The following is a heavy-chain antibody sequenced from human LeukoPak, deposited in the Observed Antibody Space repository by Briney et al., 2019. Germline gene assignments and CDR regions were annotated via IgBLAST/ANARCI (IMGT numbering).Heavy chain of an antibody. D-gene: IGHD4-17*01. CDR3: ARAQTTPIDYFDY. J-gene: IGHJ4*02. Sequence: SETLSLTCAVYGGSFSGYYWSWIRQPPGKGLEWIGEINHSGSTNYNPSLKSRVTISVDTSKNQSSLKLSSVTAADTAVYYCARAQTTPIDYFDYWGQGTLVTVSS. CDR2: INHSGST. CDR1: GGSFSGYY. V-gene: IGHV4-34*01.